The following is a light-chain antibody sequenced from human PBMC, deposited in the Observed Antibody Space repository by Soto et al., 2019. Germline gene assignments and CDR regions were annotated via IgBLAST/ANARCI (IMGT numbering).Light chain of an antibody. CDR3: HQYNNWPPWT. Sequence: EIVLTQSPATLSVPPGESATLSCRASQTVRSSLAWFQQKPGQAPRLLIYDASIRATGVPARFSGSGSGTEFTLTISSLQSEAFAVYFCHQYNNWPPWTFGQGTKVEIK. CDR1: QTVRSS. CDR2: DAS. V-gene: IGKV3-15*01. J-gene: IGKJ1*01.